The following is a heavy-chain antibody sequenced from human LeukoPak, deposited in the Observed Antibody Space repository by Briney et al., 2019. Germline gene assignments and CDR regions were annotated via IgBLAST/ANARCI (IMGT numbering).Heavy chain of an antibody. D-gene: IGHD4-17*01. V-gene: IGHV3-48*03. CDR3: ARTYGDYEDNWFDP. Sequence: GGSLRLFCAASGFTFSSYEMNWVRQAPGKGLEWVSYISSSGSTIYYADSVKGRFTISRDNAKNSLYLQMNSLRAEDTAVYYCARTYGDYEDNWFDPWGQGTLVTVSS. CDR1: GFTFSSYE. CDR2: ISSSGSTI. J-gene: IGHJ5*02.